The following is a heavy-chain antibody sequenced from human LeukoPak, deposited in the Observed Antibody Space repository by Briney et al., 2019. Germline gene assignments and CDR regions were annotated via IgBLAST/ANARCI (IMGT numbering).Heavy chain of an antibody. CDR2: INHSGST. Sequence: SETLSLTCAVYGGSFSGYYWSSIRQPPGKGLEWIGEINHSGSTNYNPSLKSRVTISVDTSKNQFSLKLSSVTAADTAVYYCAREPGAHDYWGQGTLVTVSS. V-gene: IGHV4-34*01. CDR1: GGSFSGYY. J-gene: IGHJ4*02. CDR3: AREPGAHDY.